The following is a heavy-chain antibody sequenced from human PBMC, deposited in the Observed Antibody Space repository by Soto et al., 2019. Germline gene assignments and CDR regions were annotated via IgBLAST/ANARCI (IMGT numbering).Heavy chain of an antibody. CDR3: ARVPCVVVTADDASAI. D-gene: IGHD2-21*02. V-gene: IGHV4-4*02. J-gene: IGHJ3*02. Sequence: QVQLQESGPGLVKPSGTLSLTCAVSGGSVSSNNWWSWVRQSPGKGLEWMGEIYHSGSAHYNPSHQPRATLSLDTPKNLLSLRPTSVTAADTAVHYCARVPCVVVTADDASAISGPGTRVIVSS. CDR2: IYHSGSA. CDR1: GGSVSSNNW.